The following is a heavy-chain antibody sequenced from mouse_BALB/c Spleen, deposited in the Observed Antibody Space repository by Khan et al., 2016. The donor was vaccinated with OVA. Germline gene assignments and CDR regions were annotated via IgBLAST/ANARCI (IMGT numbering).Heavy chain of an antibody. Sequence: QLEESGPGLVKPSQSLSLTCTVTGYSITSDNAWNWIRQFPGNKLEWMGYISYSGSTTYNPSLKSRISITRDTSKDQFFLQLKSVTSEDTATSFGAGELGRYCARDYGGQGTSVTVSS. V-gene: IGHV3-2*02. D-gene: IGHD4-1*01. CDR2: ISYSGST. J-gene: IGHJ4*01. CDR1: GYSITSDNA. CDR3: AGELGRYCARDY.